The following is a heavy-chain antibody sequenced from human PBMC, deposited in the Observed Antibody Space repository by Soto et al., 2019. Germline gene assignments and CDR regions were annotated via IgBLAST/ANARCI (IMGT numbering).Heavy chain of an antibody. J-gene: IGHJ3*02. CDR3: ALYCSSTSCPTWYAFDI. V-gene: IGHV1-24*01. Sequence: ASVQVSCKVSGYTLTELSMHWVRQAPGKGLEWMGGFDPEDGETIYAQKFQGRVTMTEDTSTDTAYMELSSLRSEDTAVYYCALYCSSTSCPTWYAFDIWGQGTMVTVSS. CDR1: GYTLTELS. CDR2: FDPEDGET. D-gene: IGHD2-2*01.